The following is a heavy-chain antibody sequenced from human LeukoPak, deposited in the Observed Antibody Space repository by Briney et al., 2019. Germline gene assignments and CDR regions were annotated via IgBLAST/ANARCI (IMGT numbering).Heavy chain of an antibody. CDR2: INWNGGST. V-gene: IGHV3-20*04. J-gene: IGHJ4*02. CDR1: GFTFDDYG. Sequence: PGGSLRLSCAASGFTFDDYGMSWVRQAPGKGLEWASGINWNGGSTGYADSVKGRFTISRDNAKSSLYLQMNSLRAEDTALYYCARTYYDFWSGYYTGPGDYWGQGTLVTVSS. D-gene: IGHD3-3*01. CDR3: ARTYYDFWSGYYTGPGDY.